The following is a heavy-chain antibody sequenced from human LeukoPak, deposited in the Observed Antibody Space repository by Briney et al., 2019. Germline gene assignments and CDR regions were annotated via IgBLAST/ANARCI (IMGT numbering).Heavy chain of an antibody. J-gene: IGHJ4*02. Sequence: SETLSLTCTVSGGSISSSSYYWGWIRQPPGKGLEWIGSIYYSGSTYYNPSLKSRVTISVDTSKNQFSLKLSSVTAADTAVYYCARDLRGGYYYGSDYWGQGTLVTVSS. CDR2: IYYSGST. CDR3: ARDLRGGYYYGSDY. V-gene: IGHV4-39*02. D-gene: IGHD3-22*01. CDR1: GGSISSSSYY.